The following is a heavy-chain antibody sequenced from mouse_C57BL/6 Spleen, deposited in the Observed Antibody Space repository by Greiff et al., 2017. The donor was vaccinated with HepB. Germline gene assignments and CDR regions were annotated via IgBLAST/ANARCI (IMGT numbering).Heavy chain of an antibody. CDR2: IHPNSGST. D-gene: IGHD1-1*01. CDR3: ASHDSSYEYFDV. V-gene: IGHV1-64*01. J-gene: IGHJ1*03. Sequence: QVQLKQPGAELVKPGASVKLSCKASGYTFTSYWMHWVKQRPGQGLEWIGMIHPNSGSTNYNEKFKSKATLTVDKSSSTAYMQLSSLTSEDSAVYYCASHDSSYEYFDVWGTGTTVTVSS. CDR1: GYTFTSYW.